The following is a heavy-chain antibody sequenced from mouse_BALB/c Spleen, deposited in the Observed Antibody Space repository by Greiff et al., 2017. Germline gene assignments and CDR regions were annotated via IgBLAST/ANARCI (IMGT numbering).Heavy chain of an antibody. D-gene: IGHD1-2*01. CDR3: ARGGHYYGYY. V-gene: IGHV1-7*01. CDR2: INPSTGYT. CDR1: GYTFTSYW. J-gene: IGHJ2*01. Sequence: QVQLKQSGAELAKPGASVKMSCKASGYTFTSYWMHWVKQRPGQGLEWIGYINPSTGYTEYNQKFEDKATLTADKSSSTAYMQLSSLTSEDSAVYYCARGGHYYGYYWGQGTTLTVSS.